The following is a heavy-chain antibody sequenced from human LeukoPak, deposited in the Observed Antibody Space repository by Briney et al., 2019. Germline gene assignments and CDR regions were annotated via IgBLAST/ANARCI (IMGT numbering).Heavy chain of an antibody. D-gene: IGHD6-13*01. J-gene: IGHJ4*02. Sequence: GGSLRLSCAASGFTFDDYAMHRVRQAPGKGLEWVSGISWNSGSIGYADSVKGRFTISRDNAKNSLYLQMNSLRAEDTALYYCAKGTSSSWFVDYWGQGTLVTVSS. CDR1: GFTFDDYA. CDR2: ISWNSGSI. V-gene: IGHV3-9*01. CDR3: AKGTSSSWFVDY.